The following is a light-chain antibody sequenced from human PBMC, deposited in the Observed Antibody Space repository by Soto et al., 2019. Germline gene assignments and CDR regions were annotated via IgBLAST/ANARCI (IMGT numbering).Light chain of an antibody. Sequence: QSVLTQPPSASGTPGQRVTISCSGSSSNIGSNYVYWYQQLPGTAPKLLIYRNNQRPSGVPDRFSGSKSGTSASLAISGLRSEDEADYYCAAWDDSLSGRFGTGTKSPS. J-gene: IGLJ1*01. CDR1: SSNIGSNY. V-gene: IGLV1-47*01. CDR3: AAWDDSLSGR. CDR2: RNN.